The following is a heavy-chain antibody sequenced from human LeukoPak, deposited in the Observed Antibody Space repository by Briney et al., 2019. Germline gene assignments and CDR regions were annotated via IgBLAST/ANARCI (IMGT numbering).Heavy chain of an antibody. CDR2: IYYLGST. CDR3: ARRGLMTTVTPNAFDI. CDR1: GGSISSYY. Sequence: SETLSLTCTVSGGSISSYYWSWIRKPPGKGLEWVGHIYYLGSTNYNPSLKSRVTISVDTSKNQFSLKLSSVTAADTAVYYCARRGLMTTVTPNAFDIWGQGTMVTVSS. V-gene: IGHV4-59*01. J-gene: IGHJ3*02. D-gene: IGHD4-17*01.